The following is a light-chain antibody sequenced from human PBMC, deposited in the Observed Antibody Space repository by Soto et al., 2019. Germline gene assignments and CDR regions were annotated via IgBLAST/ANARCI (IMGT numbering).Light chain of an antibody. J-gene: IGKJ1*01. CDR1: QSVSSSY. CDR2: GAS. Sequence: EIVLTQSPGTLSLSPGERATLSCRASQSVSSSYLAWYQQKPGQARRLLIYGASSRATGIPDRFSGSGSGTDFTLNISRLEPEDFAVYYCQQYGSSPRTFGQGTTVEIK. V-gene: IGKV3-20*01. CDR3: QQYGSSPRT.